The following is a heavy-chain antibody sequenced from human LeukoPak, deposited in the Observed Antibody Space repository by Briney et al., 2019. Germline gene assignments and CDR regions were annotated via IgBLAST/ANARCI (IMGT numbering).Heavy chain of an antibody. CDR3: ARGVAATCWFDP. V-gene: IGHV4-39*01. J-gene: IGHJ5*02. CDR2: IYYSGST. Sequence: SETLSLTCTVSGGSISSSSYYWGWIRQPPGKGLEWIGSIYYSGSTYYNPSLKSRVTISADTSKNQFSLKLSSVTAADTAVYYCARGVAATCWFDPWGQGTLVTVSS. CDR1: GGSISSSSYY. D-gene: IGHD2-15*01.